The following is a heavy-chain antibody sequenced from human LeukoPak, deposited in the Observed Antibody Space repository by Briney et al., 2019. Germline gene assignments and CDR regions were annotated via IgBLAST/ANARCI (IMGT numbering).Heavy chain of an antibody. CDR3: ARGGITGTTTSYYGMDV. D-gene: IGHD1-7*01. V-gene: IGHV1-18*01. CDR2: ISAYNGKT. J-gene: IGHJ6*02. CDR1: GYTFTSYG. Sequence: ASVKVSCKASGYTFTSYGVSWVRQAPGQGLKWMGWISAYNGKTYYAQKLQGRVTMNTETSTGTAYMELRSLRSDDTAVYYCARGGITGTTTSYYGMDVWGQGTTVTVSS.